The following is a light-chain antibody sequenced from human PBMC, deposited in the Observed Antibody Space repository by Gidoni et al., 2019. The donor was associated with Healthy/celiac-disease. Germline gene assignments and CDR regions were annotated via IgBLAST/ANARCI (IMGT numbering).Light chain of an antibody. CDR2: AAS. J-gene: IGKJ4*01. CDR3: QQYYSYPLT. Sequence: AIRMTQSPSSLSASTGDRVTITCRASQGISSYLAWYQQKPGKAPKLLIYAASTLQSGVPSRFSSSGSGTDFTLTLGYLQSEDFATYYCQQYYSYPLTFGGGTKVEIK. CDR1: QGISSY. V-gene: IGKV1-8*01.